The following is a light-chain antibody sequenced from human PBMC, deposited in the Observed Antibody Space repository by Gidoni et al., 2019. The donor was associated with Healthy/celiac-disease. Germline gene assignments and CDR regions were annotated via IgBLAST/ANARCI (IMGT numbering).Light chain of an antibody. Sequence: EIVMTQSPATLSVSPGERATLSCRASQSVRSNLAWYQQKPGQAPRLLIYGASTKATGLPARFSGSGSGTEFTLTISSLQSEDFAVYYCQQYDNWPPWXFXQFTKVEIK. CDR2: GAS. V-gene: IGKV3-15*01. CDR1: QSVRSN. CDR3: QQYDNWPPWX. J-gene: IGKJ1*01.